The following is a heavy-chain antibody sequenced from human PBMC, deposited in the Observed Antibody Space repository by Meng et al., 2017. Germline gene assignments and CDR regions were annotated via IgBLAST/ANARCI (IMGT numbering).Heavy chain of an antibody. CDR2: IYHSGST. CDR1: GGSISSSNW. J-gene: IGHJ4*02. V-gene: IGHV4-4*02. Sequence: VQLKGAGPGLGKPSGTLSLTCAGLGGSISSSNWWSWVRQPPGKGLEWIGEIYHSGSTNYNPSLKSRVTISVDKSKNQFSLKLSSVTAADTAVYYCARVVAATTLFLDYWGQGTLVTVSS. CDR3: ARVVAATTLFLDY. D-gene: IGHD2-15*01.